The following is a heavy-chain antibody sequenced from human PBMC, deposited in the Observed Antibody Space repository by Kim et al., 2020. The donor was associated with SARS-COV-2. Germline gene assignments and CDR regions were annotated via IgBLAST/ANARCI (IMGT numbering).Heavy chain of an antibody. CDR1: GGSFSGYY. J-gene: IGHJ6*01. V-gene: IGHV4-34*01. Sequence: SETLSLTCAVYGGSFSGYYWSWIRQPPGKGLEWIGEINHSGSTNYNPSLKSRVTISVDTSKNQFSLKLSSVTDADTAVYYCARIRYGASGYDLGYYGMD. CDR3: ARIRYGASGYDLGYYGMD. CDR2: INHSGST. D-gene: IGHD5-12*01.